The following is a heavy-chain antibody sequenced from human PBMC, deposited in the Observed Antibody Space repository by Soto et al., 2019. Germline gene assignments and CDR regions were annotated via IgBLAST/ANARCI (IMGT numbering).Heavy chain of an antibody. J-gene: IGHJ4*02. Sequence: QVQLVEFGGGVVQPGRSLRLSCVASGFPFTSYGMHWVREAPGKGLEWVAVISYDGSNKYYADSVKGRFTISRDNSKNTLYLQMNSLRPEDTALYYCVGGQYYFDYRGQGTLVTVSS. V-gene: IGHV3-30*03. CDR1: GFPFTSYG. CDR2: ISYDGSNK. D-gene: IGHD3-10*01. CDR3: VGGQYYFDY.